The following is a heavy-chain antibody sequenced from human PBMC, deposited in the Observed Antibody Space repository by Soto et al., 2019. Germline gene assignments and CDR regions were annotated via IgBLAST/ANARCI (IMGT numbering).Heavy chain of an antibody. V-gene: IGHV3-21*01. CDR2: ISSSSSYI. CDR1: GFTFSSYS. CDR3: ARDYQKDYSSSGWYVRAFDI. D-gene: IGHD6-19*01. J-gene: IGHJ3*02. Sequence: EVQLVESGGGLVKPGGSLRLSCAASGFTFSSYSMNWVRQAPGKGLEWVSSISSSSSYIYYADSVKGRFTISRDNAKNSLYLQMNSLRAEDTAVYYCARDYQKDYSSSGWYVRAFDIWGQGTMVTVSS.